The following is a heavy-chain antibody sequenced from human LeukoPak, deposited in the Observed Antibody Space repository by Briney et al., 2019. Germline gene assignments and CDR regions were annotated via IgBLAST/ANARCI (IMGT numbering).Heavy chain of an antibody. D-gene: IGHD6-6*01. CDR2: INHSGST. Sequence: PSETLSLTCAVYGGSFSGYYWSWIRQPPGKGLEWIGEINHSGSTNYNPSLKSRVTISVDTSKNQFSLKLSSVTAADTAVYYCAGRRWFIAARPFDYWGQGTLVTVSS. CDR3: AGRRWFIAARPFDY. J-gene: IGHJ4*02. CDR1: GGSFSGYY. V-gene: IGHV4-34*01.